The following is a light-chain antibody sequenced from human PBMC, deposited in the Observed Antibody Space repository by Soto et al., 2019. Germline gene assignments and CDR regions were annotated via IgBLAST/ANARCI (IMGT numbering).Light chain of an antibody. Sequence: AIQMTQSPSSLSASVGGRVTITCRASQYIRNDLGWYQQKPGRAPKLLIYAAFRLQSGVPSRFSGSGSGTDFTLTISSLQPEDFGTYYCLQDYSYPLTFGGGTKVDFK. CDR1: QYIRND. V-gene: IGKV1-6*01. J-gene: IGKJ4*01. CDR2: AAF. CDR3: LQDYSYPLT.